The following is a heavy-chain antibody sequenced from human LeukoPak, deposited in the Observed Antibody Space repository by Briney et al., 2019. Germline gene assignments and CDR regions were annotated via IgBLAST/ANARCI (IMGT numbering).Heavy chain of an antibody. CDR1: GGSFSGYY. V-gene: IGHV4-34*01. CDR2: INHSGGT. Sequence: SETLSLTCAVYGGSFSGYYWSWIRQPPGKGLEWIGEINHSGGTNYNPSLKSRVTISVDTSKNQFSLKLSSVTAADTAVYYCASAMAPYNWFDPWGQGTLVTVSS. CDR3: ASAMAPYNWFDP. D-gene: IGHD2-2*01. J-gene: IGHJ5*02.